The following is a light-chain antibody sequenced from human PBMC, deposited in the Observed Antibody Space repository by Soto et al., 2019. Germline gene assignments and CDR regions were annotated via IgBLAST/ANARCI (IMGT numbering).Light chain of an antibody. CDR1: SSDVGGYNY. Sequence: QSVLTQPRSVSGSPGQSLTSSCTGTSSDVGGYNYVSWYQQYPGQVPKLMIYDVTKRPSGVPDRFSGSKSGNTASLTISGLQAEDEADYYCCSHAGTYTYVFGTGTKVTVL. CDR3: CSHAGTYTYV. V-gene: IGLV2-11*01. CDR2: DVT. J-gene: IGLJ1*01.